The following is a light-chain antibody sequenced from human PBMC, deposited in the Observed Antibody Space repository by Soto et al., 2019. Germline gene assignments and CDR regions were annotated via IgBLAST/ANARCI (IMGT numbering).Light chain of an antibody. V-gene: IGKV2-28*01. Sequence: DIVMTQSPLSLPVTPGEPASISCRSSQSLLHSNGYNYLDWYLQKPGQSPQLLIYLGSNRASGVPDRFSGSGSGTDCTLKISRVEAEDVGVYYCMQALQTPLVTFGGGTKVEIK. J-gene: IGKJ4*01. CDR3: MQALQTPLVT. CDR1: QSLLHSNGYNY. CDR2: LGS.